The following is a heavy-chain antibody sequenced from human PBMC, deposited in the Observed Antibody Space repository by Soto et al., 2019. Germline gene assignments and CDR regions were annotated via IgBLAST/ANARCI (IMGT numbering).Heavy chain of an antibody. Sequence: GGSLRLSCAASGFTFSSYAMSWVRQSPGKGLEWVSAISGSGGSTYYADSVKGRFTISRDNSKNTLYLQMNSLRAEDTAVYYCAKEGPSSSSWYCDAFDIWGQGTMVTVSS. CDR3: AKEGPSSSSWYCDAFDI. CDR1: GFTFSSYA. V-gene: IGHV3-23*01. J-gene: IGHJ3*02. CDR2: ISGSGGST. D-gene: IGHD6-13*01.